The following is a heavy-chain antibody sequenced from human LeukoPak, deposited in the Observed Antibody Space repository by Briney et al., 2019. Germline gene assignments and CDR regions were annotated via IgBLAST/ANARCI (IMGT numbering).Heavy chain of an antibody. CDR1: GFTFSNAW. V-gene: IGHV3-64D*09. J-gene: IGHJ4*02. CDR3: VKCVSPVGYSSGYYYDH. Sequence: GGSLRLSCAASGFTFSNAWMSWVRQAPGKGLEYVSAVSTSGGSTYYADSVKGRFTISRDNAKNTLYLQMSSLRPEDTAVYYCVKCVSPVGYSSGYYYDHWGQGTLVTVSS. D-gene: IGHD3-22*01. CDR2: VSTSGGST.